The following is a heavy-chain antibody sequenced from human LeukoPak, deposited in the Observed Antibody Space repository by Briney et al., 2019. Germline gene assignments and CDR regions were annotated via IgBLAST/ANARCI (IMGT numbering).Heavy chain of an antibody. J-gene: IGHJ4*02. Sequence: PSETLSLTCSVSGGSISSYHWSWIRQPPGKGLEWIGYISDSGSTSYNPSLQSRVTILLDTSKHQISLRLTSATAADTAVYYCARRGYFDYWGQGVLVIVSS. CDR1: GGSISSYH. CDR3: ARRGYFDY. V-gene: IGHV4-59*01. D-gene: IGHD3-16*01. CDR2: ISDSGST.